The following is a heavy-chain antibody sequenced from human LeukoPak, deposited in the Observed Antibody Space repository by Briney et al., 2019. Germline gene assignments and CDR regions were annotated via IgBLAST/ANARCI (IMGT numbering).Heavy chain of an antibody. J-gene: IGHJ4*02. CDR2: INDSGST. V-gene: IGHV4-34*01. D-gene: IGHD6-13*01. Sequence: PSETLSLTCAVYGGSFSGYYWSWIRQPPGKGLEWIGEINDSGSTNYNPSLKSRVTISVDTSKNQFSLKLSSVTAADTAVYYCARGRGYSSSWYYFDYWGQGTLVTVSS. CDR1: GGSFSGYY. CDR3: ARGRGYSSSWYYFDY.